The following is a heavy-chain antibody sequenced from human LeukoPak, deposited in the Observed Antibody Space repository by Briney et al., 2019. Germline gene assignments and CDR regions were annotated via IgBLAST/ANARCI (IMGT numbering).Heavy chain of an antibody. D-gene: IGHD3-10*02. CDR3: AELGITMIGGV. J-gene: IGHJ6*04. CDR2: ISAASWGI. Sequence: PGGSLRLSCAASGFTFSTYSMTWVRQAPGKGLEWISHISAASWGIYYADSVKGRFTISRDNAKNSLYLQMNSLRAEDTAVYYCAELGITMIGGVWGKGTTVTISS. CDR1: GFTFSTYS. V-gene: IGHV3-48*04.